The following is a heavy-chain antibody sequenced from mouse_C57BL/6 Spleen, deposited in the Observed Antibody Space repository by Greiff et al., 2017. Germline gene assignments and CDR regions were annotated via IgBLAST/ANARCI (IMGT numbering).Heavy chain of an antibody. J-gene: IGHJ2*01. Sequence: EVKVVESGGGLVKPGGSLKLSCAASGFTFSSYAMSWVRQTPEKRLEWVATISDGGSYTYYPDNVKGRFTISRDNAKNNLYMQMSHLKSEDTAMYYCAREYYYGSSRDYFDYWGQGTTLTVSS. CDR1: GFTFSSYA. V-gene: IGHV5-4*01. D-gene: IGHD1-1*01. CDR3: AREYYYGSSRDYFDY. CDR2: ISDGGSYT.